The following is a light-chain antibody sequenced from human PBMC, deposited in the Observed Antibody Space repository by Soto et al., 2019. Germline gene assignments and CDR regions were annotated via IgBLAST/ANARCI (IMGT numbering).Light chain of an antibody. CDR1: QSVSSN. CDR3: HQYNNWLWT. CDR2: GAS. Sequence: ERVMTHAPSTLSVSPLERATLSFMAIQSVSSNLAWYQQKPGQAPRLLIYGASTRATDIPARFSGSGSGTEFTLTISSLQSADFAVYYCHQYNNWLWTFGQGTKVDIK. V-gene: IGKV3-15*01. J-gene: IGKJ1*01.